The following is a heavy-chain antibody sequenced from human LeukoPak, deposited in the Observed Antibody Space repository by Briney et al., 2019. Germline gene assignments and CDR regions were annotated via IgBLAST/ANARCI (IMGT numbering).Heavy chain of an antibody. Sequence: ASVKVSCKASGYTFTNYGISWVRQAPGQGLEWMCWISTYNGNTNYAQTLQGRVTMTTDTSKNTAYMELRSLRSDDTAVYYCARGGVVPPAVVNWFGPWGQGTLVTVSS. CDR1: GYTFTNYG. J-gene: IGHJ5*02. D-gene: IGHD2-2*01. CDR2: ISTYNGNT. CDR3: ARGGVVPPAVVNWFGP. V-gene: IGHV1-18*01.